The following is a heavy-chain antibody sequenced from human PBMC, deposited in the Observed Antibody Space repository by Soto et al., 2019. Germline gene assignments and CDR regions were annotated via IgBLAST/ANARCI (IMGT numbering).Heavy chain of an antibody. CDR1: GYIFTSYY. J-gene: IGHJ4*02. D-gene: IGHD3-10*01. CDR3: SRVDPGETSPFDH. CDR2: INPFDGSR. Sequence: ASVKVSCKASGYIFTSYYLXWVRQAPGQGLEWMGWINPFDGSRMFAQSFQGRVTFTRDTSTSTVYMELSGLRSDDTAVYYCSRVDPGETSPFDHWGQGTLVTVSS. V-gene: IGHV1-46*03.